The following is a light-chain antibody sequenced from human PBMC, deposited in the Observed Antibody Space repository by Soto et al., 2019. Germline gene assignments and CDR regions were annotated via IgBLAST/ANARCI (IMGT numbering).Light chain of an antibody. J-gene: IGKJ1*01. CDR1: QSISDS. CDR3: QQYNGYWT. V-gene: IGKV1-5*03. CDR2: EAS. Sequence: DIQMTQSPSTLSASVGDRVTITCRASQSISDSLAWYQQKPGKAPKLLIYEASNLKSGVPSRFIGSGSGTEYTLTISRLQPDYFASYYCQQYNGYWTFGQGTKLEIK.